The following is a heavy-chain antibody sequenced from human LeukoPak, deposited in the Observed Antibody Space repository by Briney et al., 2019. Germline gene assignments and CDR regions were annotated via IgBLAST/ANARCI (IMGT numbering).Heavy chain of an antibody. CDR2: IIPILGIA. Sequence: ASVKVSCKASGGTFSSYAISWVRQAPGQGLEWMGRIIPILGIANYAQKFQGRVTITADKSTSTAYMELSSLRSEDTAVYYCARDGYNEPHFDYWGQGTLVTVSS. CDR3: ARDGYNEPHFDY. CDR1: GGTFSSYA. J-gene: IGHJ4*02. D-gene: IGHD5-24*01. V-gene: IGHV1-69*04.